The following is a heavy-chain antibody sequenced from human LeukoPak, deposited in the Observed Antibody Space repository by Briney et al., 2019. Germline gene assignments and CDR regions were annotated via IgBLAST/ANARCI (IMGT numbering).Heavy chain of an antibody. CDR1: GGSISSYY. V-gene: IGHV4-59*01. CDR3: ARGGATYDFWSGYYPYFDY. CDR2: IYYSGST. Sequence: SETLSLTCTVSGGSISSYYWSWIRQPPGKGLEWIGYIYYSGSTNYNPSLTSRVTISVDTSKNQCSLTLSSVTAADTAVYYCARGGATYDFWSGYYPYFDYWGQGTLVTVSS. D-gene: IGHD3-3*01. J-gene: IGHJ4*02.